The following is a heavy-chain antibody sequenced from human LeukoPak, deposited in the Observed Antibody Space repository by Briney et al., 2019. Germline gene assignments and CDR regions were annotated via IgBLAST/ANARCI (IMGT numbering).Heavy chain of an antibody. CDR1: GGSFSGYY. V-gene: IGHV4-34*01. J-gene: IGHJ4*02. CDR3: ARPWYYYGSGRRRHFDY. D-gene: IGHD3-10*01. Sequence: SETLSLTCAVYGGSFSGYYWSWIRQPPGKGLEWIGEINHSGSTNYNPSLKSRVTISVDTSKNQFSLKLSSVTAADTAVYYCARPWYYYGSGRRRHFDYWGQGTLVTVSS. CDR2: INHSGST.